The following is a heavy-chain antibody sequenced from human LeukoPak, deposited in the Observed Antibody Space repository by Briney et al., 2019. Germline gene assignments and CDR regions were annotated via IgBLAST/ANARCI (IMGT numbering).Heavy chain of an antibody. CDR1: TLSVGGSF. J-gene: IGHJ4*02. Sequence: GGSLRLSCVDSTLSVGGSFGSWVRQAPGKGLEWVSVIYSGGSVYSADSVKGRFTISRDYSDNTVYLQMNSLRVEDTAVYYCARGLGTNYGGYCTGGGCPVYWGQGTLVTVSS. V-gene: IGHV3-66*01. D-gene: IGHD2-8*02. CDR2: IYSGGSV. CDR3: ARGLGTNYGGYCTGGGCPVY.